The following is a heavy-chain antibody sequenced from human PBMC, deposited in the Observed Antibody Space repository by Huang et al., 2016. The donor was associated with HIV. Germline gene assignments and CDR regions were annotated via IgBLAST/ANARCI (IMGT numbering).Heavy chain of an antibody. CDR3: ARLPGSITMIRGVITDPY. CDR1: GGSIRSDNYY. Sequence: QLQLQESGPGLVKPSETLSLTCTVSGGSIRSDNYYWGWIRQPPGKGLEWIGSIYYRGGTYVNPALKSRVTITVDTSKNQCCLKMRSVTAADTAVYYCARLPGSITMIRGVITDPYWGQGTLVTVSS. J-gene: IGHJ4*02. CDR2: IYYRGGT. D-gene: IGHD3-10*01. V-gene: IGHV4-39*01.